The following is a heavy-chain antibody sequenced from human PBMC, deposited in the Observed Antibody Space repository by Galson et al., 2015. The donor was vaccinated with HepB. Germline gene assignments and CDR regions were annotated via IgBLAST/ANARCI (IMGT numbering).Heavy chain of an antibody. J-gene: IGHJ6*03. CDR2: ISYDGSNK. CDR3: AKNVVQNYYYYYYMDV. Sequence: SLRLSCAASGFSFSNSGMHWVRQAPGKGLEWVTFISYDGSNKYYADSVKGRFTISRDNSQNTLYLQMNSLRAEDTAVYYCAKNVVQNYYYYYYMDVWGKGTTVTVFS. V-gene: IGHV3-30*18. CDR1: GFSFSNSG. D-gene: IGHD2-21*01.